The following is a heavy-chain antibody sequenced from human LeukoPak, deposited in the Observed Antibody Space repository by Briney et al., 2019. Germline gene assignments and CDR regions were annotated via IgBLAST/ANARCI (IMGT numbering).Heavy chain of an antibody. D-gene: IGHD5-18*01. CDR1: GYTFSGYY. Sequence: ASVKVSCKASGYTFSGYYIHWVRQAPGQGLEWMGWINPNSGGTNYAQKFQGRVTMTRDTSISTAYMELSRLRSDDTAVYYCARVNSYGLSVYKNHYMDVWGKGTTVTVSS. CDR3: ARVNSYGLSVYKNHYMDV. V-gene: IGHV1-2*02. CDR2: INPNSGGT. J-gene: IGHJ6*03.